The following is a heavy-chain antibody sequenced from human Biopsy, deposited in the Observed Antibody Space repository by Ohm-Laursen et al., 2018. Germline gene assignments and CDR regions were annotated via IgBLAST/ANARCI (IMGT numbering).Heavy chain of an antibody. CDR3: ARRTWDN. CDR1: GGTFSGFA. Sequence: ASVKVSCKASGGTFSGFAISWVRQAPGQGLEWMGWINPNSGGTKYAQKFQGRVTMAGDTSINTVHMEPRNLRSDDTAVYYCARRTWDNWGLGTLITVSS. J-gene: IGHJ4*02. V-gene: IGHV1-2*02. CDR2: INPNSGGT.